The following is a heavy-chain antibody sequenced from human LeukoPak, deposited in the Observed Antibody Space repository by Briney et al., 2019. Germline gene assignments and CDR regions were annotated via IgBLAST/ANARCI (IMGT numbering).Heavy chain of an antibody. V-gene: IGHV3-30*18. CDR2: ISYDGSNK. Sequence: GGSLRLSCAASGFTFSSYGMHWVRQAPGKGLEWVAVISYDGSNKYYADSVKGRFTISRDNSKNTLYLQMNSLRAEDAAVYYCAKSSGGSYYRGNGYYFDYWGQGTLVTVSS. D-gene: IGHD3-10*01. J-gene: IGHJ4*02. CDR3: AKSSGGSYYRGNGYYFDY. CDR1: GFTFSSYG.